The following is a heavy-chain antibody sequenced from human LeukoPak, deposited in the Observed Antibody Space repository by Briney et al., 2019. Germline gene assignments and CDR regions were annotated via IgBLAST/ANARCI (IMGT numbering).Heavy chain of an antibody. CDR2: TYQRSKLYT. D-gene: IGHD1-26*01. J-gene: IGHJ4*02. CDR3: ARDREHTFDY. Sequence: SQTLSLTCAISGDIVSSNSAAWSWIRQSPSRGLEWLGRTYQRSKLYTDYAVSVKSRIIINADTSKNQFSLQLSSVTPEDTAVYYCARDREHTFDYWGQGTLVTVSS. CDR1: GDIVSSNSAA. V-gene: IGHV6-1*01.